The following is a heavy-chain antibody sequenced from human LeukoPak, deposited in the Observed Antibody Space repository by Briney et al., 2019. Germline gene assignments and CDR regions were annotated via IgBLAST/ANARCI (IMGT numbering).Heavy chain of an antibody. CDR1: GLTFSNAW. V-gene: IGHV3-7*01. J-gene: IGHJ3*02. D-gene: IGHD2-8*02. Sequence: GGSLRLSCAASGLTFSNAWMIWVRQAPGKGLEWVADIKQDGSEHNYVDSVGGRFTISRDNGKNSLYLQMNSLRVEDTAVYFCARDSTGWQADSFDIWGQGTMVTVSS. CDR3: ARDSTGWQADSFDI. CDR2: IKQDGSEH.